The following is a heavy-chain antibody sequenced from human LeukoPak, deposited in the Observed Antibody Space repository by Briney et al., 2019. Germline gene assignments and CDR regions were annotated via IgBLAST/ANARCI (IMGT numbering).Heavy chain of an antibody. J-gene: IGHJ3*02. V-gene: IGHV4-59*01. Sequence: SETLSLTCTVSGGSISSYDWSWIRQPPGKGLEWIGYIYYSGSNNYNPSLKSRVTISVDTSKKQFALKLSSVTAADTAVYYCATHDYGDIDAFDIWGQGTMVTVSS. CDR3: ATHDYGDIDAFDI. CDR1: GGSISSYD. CDR2: IYYSGSN. D-gene: IGHD4-17*01.